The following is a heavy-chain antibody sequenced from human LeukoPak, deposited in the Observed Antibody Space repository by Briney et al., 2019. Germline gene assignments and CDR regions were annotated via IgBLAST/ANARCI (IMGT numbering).Heavy chain of an antibody. CDR3: AKSDLDYGDYPYDY. D-gene: IGHD4-17*01. CDR1: GFTFSNYE. J-gene: IGHJ4*02. V-gene: IGHV3-48*03. Sequence: GGSLRLSCAASGFTFSNYEMNWVREAPGKGLEWGSFISFSGNSIYYADSVKGRFTISRDTAQNSLYLQMNSLRAEDTAVYYCAKSDLDYGDYPYDYWGQGTLVTVSS. CDR2: ISFSGNSI.